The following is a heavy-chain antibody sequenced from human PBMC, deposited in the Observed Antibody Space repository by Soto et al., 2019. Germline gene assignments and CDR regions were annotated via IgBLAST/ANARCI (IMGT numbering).Heavy chain of an antibody. J-gene: IGHJ4*02. CDR2: ISYDGSNK. CDR1: GFTFSSYG. D-gene: IGHD4-17*01. CDR3: AKDRGDYVFDY. V-gene: IGHV3-30*18. Sequence: SLRLSCAASGFTFSSYGMHWVRQAPGKGLEWVAVISYDGSNKYYADSVKGRFTISRDNSKNTLYLQMNSLRAEDTAVYYCAKDRGDYVFDYWGQGTLVTVSS.